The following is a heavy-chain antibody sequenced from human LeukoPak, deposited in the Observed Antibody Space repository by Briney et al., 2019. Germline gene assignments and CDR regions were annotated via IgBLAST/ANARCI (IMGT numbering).Heavy chain of an antibody. D-gene: IGHD1-14*01. J-gene: IGHJ4*02. CDR1: VFTVITND. Sequence: GGSLRLSRAASVFTVITNDMTWVPQAPGKGLEWVSVLYSDGNTKYADSVQGRFTISRDNSKNTLYLEMNSLSPDDTAVYYCARGVEPLAANTLAYWGQGTLVTVSS. CDR3: ARGVEPLAANTLAY. V-gene: IGHV3-53*01. CDR2: LYSDGNT.